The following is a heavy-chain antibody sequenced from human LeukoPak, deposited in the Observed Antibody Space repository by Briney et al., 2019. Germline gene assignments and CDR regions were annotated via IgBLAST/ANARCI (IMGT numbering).Heavy chain of an antibody. CDR3: ARGGDSSGYPDY. CDR1: GGSISSYY. J-gene: IGHJ4*02. Sequence: PSETLSLTCTVSGGSISSYYWSWIRQPPGKGLEWIGYIYYSGSTNYNPSLKSRVTISVDTSKNQFSLKLSSVTAADTAVYYCARGGDSSGYPDYWGPGTLVTVSS. D-gene: IGHD3-22*01. V-gene: IGHV4-59*01. CDR2: IYYSGST.